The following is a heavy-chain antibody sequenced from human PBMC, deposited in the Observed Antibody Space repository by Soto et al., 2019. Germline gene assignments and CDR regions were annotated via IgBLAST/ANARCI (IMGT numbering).Heavy chain of an antibody. CDR3: AKESLYYYDSSGYYCDY. Sequence: GGSLRLSCAASGFTFSSYAMSWVRQAPGKGLEWVSAISGSGGSTYYADSVKGRFTISRDNSKNTLYLQMNSLRAEDTAVYYCAKESLYYYDSSGYYCDYWGQGTLVTVSS. CDR2: ISGSGGST. J-gene: IGHJ4*02. D-gene: IGHD3-22*01. CDR1: GFTFSSYA. V-gene: IGHV3-23*01.